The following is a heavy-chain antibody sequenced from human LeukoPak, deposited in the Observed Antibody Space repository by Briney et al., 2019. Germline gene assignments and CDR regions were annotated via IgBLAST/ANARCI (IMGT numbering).Heavy chain of an antibody. CDR3: ARGGRQNWFDP. V-gene: IGHV4-59*01. J-gene: IGHJ5*02. CDR1: GGSISSYY. Sequence: PSETLSFTCTVSGGSISSYYWSWIRQPPGKGLEWIGYIYYSGSTNYNPSLKSRVTISVDTSKNQFSLKLSSVTAADTAVYYCARGGRQNWFDPWGQGTLVTVSS. CDR2: IYYSGST.